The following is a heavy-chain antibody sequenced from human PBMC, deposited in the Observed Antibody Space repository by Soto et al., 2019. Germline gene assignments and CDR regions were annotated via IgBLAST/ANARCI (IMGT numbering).Heavy chain of an antibody. D-gene: IGHD3-22*01. V-gene: IGHV4-30-2*01. CDR3: ARAQRGYYDSSGSGAFDI. Sequence: PSETLSLTCAVSGGSISSGGYSWSWIRQPPGKGLEWIGYIYHSGSTYYNPSLKSRVTISVDRSKNQFSLKLSSVTAADTAVYYCARAQRGYYDSSGSGAFDIWGQGTMVTVSS. J-gene: IGHJ3*02. CDR2: IYHSGST. CDR1: GGSISSGGYS.